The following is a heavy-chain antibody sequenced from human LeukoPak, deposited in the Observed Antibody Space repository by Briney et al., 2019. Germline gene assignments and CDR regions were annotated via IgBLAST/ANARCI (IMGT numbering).Heavy chain of an antibody. D-gene: IGHD1-26*01. CDR3: ATVSRTNSGSYHAFDI. CDR1: GGSISSGSYY. CDR2: IYYSGST. V-gene: IGHV4-61*01. J-gene: IGHJ3*02. Sequence: SETLSLTCTVSGGSISSGSYYWSWIRQPPGKGLEWIGYIYYSGSTNYNPSLKSRVTISVDMSKNQFSLKLSSVTAGDTAVYYCATVSRTNSGSYHAFDIWGQGTMVTVSS.